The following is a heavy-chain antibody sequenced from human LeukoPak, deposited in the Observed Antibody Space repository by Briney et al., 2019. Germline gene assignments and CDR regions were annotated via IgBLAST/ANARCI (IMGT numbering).Heavy chain of an antibody. CDR3: ARSKRDIVATIGY. CDR1: GFTFSDYE. J-gene: IGHJ4*02. D-gene: IGHD5-12*01. CDR2: ISSGGYTA. Sequence: GGSLILSCAASGFTFSDYEMNWVRQAPGKGLEWLSYISSGGYTADYADSVKGRFTISRDNAKNSVYLQMRSLRAEDTGLYYCARSKRDIVATIGYWGQGTLVAVSS. V-gene: IGHV3-48*03.